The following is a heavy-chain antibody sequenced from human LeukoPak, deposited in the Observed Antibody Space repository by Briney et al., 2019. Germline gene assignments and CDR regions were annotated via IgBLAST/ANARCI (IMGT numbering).Heavy chain of an antibody. J-gene: IGHJ4*02. CDR2: ISGSGVTT. CDR3: VSFYETY. V-gene: IGHV3-23*01. Sequence: GGSLRLSCVASGFTFSSYAMSWVRQAPGKGLEWVSAISGSGVTTHYAGSVKGRFSISRDNSKNTLYLQMNSLRAEDTAVYYCVSFYETYWGRGTLVTVSS. CDR1: GFTFSSYA. D-gene: IGHD2-2*01.